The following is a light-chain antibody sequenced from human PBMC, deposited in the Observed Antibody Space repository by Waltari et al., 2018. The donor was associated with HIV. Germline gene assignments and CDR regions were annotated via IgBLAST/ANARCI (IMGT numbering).Light chain of an antibody. CDR3: QRYDRAPCT. Sequence: DVQMTQSPSSLSASVGDRVAITCRASQGIGSDLAWYQQKPGKVPRLLIYGVSTLQSGVPARFSGSGSGTDFTLTITNLQTEDFSFYYCQRYDRAPCTFGPGTRLELK. J-gene: IGKJ2*02. CDR2: GVS. V-gene: IGKV1-27*01. CDR1: QGIGSD.